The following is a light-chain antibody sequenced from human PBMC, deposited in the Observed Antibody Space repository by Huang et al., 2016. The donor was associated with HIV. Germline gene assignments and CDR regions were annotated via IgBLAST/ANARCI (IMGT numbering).Light chain of an antibody. CDR3: LHLNSYPGT. CDR2: AAS. V-gene: IGKV1-9*01. CDR1: QDISSN. J-gene: IGKJ3*01. Sequence: IQLTQSPSSLSASAGDRVTITCRASQDISSNLAWYKQKPVKAPNRLIYAASTLESGVPSRFSGSGSGTDFTLTINNLQPEDFATYYCLHLNSYPGTFGPGTNVDV.